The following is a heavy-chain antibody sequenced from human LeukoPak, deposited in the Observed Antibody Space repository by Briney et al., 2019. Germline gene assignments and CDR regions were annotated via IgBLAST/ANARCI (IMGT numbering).Heavy chain of an antibody. CDR3: ARVEFVVVPAAISYWYFDL. D-gene: IGHD2-2*01. J-gene: IGHJ2*01. V-gene: IGHV4-59*01. Sequence: SETLSLTCTVSGGSTSSYYWSWIRQPPGKGLEWLGYIYYSGSTNYNPSLKSRVTISVDTSKNQFSLKLSSVTAADTAVYYCARVEFVVVPAAISYWYFDLWGRGTLVTVSS. CDR2: IYYSGST. CDR1: GGSTSSYY.